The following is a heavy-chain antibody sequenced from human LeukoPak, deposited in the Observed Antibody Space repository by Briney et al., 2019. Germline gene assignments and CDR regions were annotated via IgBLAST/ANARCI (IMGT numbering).Heavy chain of an antibody. Sequence: PGGSLRLSCAASGFTFSDYYMSWVRQAPGKGLEWVAVIWYDGSNKYYADSVKGRFTISRDNSKNTLYLQMNSLRAEDTAVYYCARVPGHYYDSSGSYYFDYWGQGTLVTVSS. CDR1: GFTFSDYY. CDR2: IWYDGSNK. J-gene: IGHJ4*02. CDR3: ARVPGHYYDSSGSYYFDY. D-gene: IGHD3-22*01. V-gene: IGHV3-33*08.